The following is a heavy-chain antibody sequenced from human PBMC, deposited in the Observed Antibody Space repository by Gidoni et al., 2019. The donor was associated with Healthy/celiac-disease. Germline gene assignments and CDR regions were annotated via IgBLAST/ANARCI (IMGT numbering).Heavy chain of an antibody. Sequence: QVQPQESGPGLVKPSQTLSLTCTVPAGFISSGSYLRIRIRQPAGKGLEWIGRIHTSGSTNYNPSLKSRVTISVDTSKNQFSLKLSSVTAADTAVYYCARESIAAAGTGDYYYYMDVWGKGTTVTVSS. V-gene: IGHV4-61*02. J-gene: IGHJ6*03. CDR2: IHTSGST. CDR3: ARESIAAAGTGDYYYYMDV. D-gene: IGHD6-13*01. CDR1: AGFISSGSYL.